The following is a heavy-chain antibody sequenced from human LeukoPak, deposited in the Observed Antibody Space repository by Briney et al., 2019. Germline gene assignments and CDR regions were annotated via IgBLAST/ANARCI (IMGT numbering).Heavy chain of an antibody. CDR2: IIPIFGTA. Sequence: ASVKVSCKASGGTFSSYAISWVRQAPGQGLEWMGGIIPIFGTANYAQKFQGRVTITTDESTSTAYMELSSLRSEDTAVYYCARSPSEAAADWRYGYYYMDVWGKGTTVTVSS. D-gene: IGHD6-13*01. CDR3: ARSPSEAAADWRYGYYYMDV. CDR1: GGTFSSYA. J-gene: IGHJ6*03. V-gene: IGHV1-69*05.